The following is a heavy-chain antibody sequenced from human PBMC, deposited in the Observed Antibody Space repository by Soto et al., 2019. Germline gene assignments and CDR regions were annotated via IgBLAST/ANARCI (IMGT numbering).Heavy chain of an antibody. CDR3: AKVRYYDFWSGYYLPPALDYYMDV. CDR1: GFTLSSYA. CDR2: ISGSGGST. Sequence: GGSLRLSCAASGFTLSSYAMSWVRQAPGKGLEWVSAISGSGGSTYYADSVKGRFTISRDNSKNTLYLQMNSLRAEDTAVYYCAKVRYYDFWSGYYLPPALDYYMDVWGQGTTVTVSS. V-gene: IGHV3-23*01. J-gene: IGHJ6*03. D-gene: IGHD3-3*01.